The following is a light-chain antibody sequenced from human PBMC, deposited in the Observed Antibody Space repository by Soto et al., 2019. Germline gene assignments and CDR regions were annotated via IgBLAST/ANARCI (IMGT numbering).Light chain of an antibody. CDR2: AAS. CDR3: LQHKNYPYT. CDR1: QAISDS. V-gene: IGKV1-17*03. Sequence: DIQMTQSPSAMSASVGDRVTLTCRASQAISDSLAWFQQIPGKVPKRLIYAASSLASGVPSRFSGSGSGTEFTLTISSLQPEDFATYYCLQHKNYPYTFGQGTNLDFK. J-gene: IGKJ2*01.